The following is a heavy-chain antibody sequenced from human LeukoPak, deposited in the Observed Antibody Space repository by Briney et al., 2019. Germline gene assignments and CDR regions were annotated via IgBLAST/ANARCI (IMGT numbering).Heavy chain of an antibody. CDR2: ISTSSSYI. Sequence: GGSLRLSCAASGFTLSTYNMKWVRQAPRKGLEWVSSISTSSSYIYYADSVKGRFTISRDNARNSLYLQMNSLRAEDTAVYYCARDLRTTDYWGQGTLVTVSS. D-gene: IGHD1-7*01. J-gene: IGHJ4*02. V-gene: IGHV3-21*01. CDR3: ARDLRTTDY. CDR1: GFTLSTYN.